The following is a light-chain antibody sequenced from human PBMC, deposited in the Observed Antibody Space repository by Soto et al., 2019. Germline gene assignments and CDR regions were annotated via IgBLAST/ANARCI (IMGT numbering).Light chain of an antibody. CDR3: TSFTSGSTPYV. V-gene: IGLV2-14*03. Sequence: QSALTQPASVSGSPGQSITISCTGTSNDVGGFNYVSWYQQLPGKAPKLVIYDVTHRTSGVSDRFSGSRSGNTASLTISGLHAEDEADYYCTSFTSGSTPYVLGAGTKLTVL. J-gene: IGLJ1*01. CDR2: DVT. CDR1: SNDVGGFNY.